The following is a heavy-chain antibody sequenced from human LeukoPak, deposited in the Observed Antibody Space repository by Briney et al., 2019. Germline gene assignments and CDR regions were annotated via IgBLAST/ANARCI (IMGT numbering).Heavy chain of an antibody. CDR1: GGSISSSSYY. CDR3: ARDLRSSWAEYTYNWFDP. D-gene: IGHD6-13*01. Sequence: SETLSLTCTVSGGSISSSSYYWGWIRQPPGKGLEWIGSIYYSGSTYYNPSLKSRVTISVDTSKNQFSLKLSSVTAADTAVYYCARDLRSSWAEYTYNWFDPWGQGTLVTVSS. V-gene: IGHV4-39*07. CDR2: IYYSGST. J-gene: IGHJ5*02.